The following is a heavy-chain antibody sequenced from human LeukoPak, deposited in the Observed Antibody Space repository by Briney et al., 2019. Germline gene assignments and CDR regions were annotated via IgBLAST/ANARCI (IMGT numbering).Heavy chain of an antibody. V-gene: IGHV3-23*01. Sequence: GGSLRLSCAASGFTFSRYAMSWVRQAPGKGLEWVSAISGSGGSTYYADSVKGRFTISRDNSKNTLYLQMNSLKTEDTAVYYCSRIRRGFDYWGQGTLVTVSS. CDR1: GFTFSRYA. D-gene: IGHD3-10*01. CDR3: SRIRRGFDY. J-gene: IGHJ4*02. CDR2: ISGSGGST.